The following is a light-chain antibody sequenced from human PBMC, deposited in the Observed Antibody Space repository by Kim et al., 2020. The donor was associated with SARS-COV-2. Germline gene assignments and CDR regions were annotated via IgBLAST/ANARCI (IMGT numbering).Light chain of an antibody. CDR2: EDD. V-gene: IGLV6-57*03. CDR3: QSYNRDNVL. J-gene: IGLJ2*01. Sequence: GRTVPICCTRSSGSIDDNYVQWYRQRPGGVPTAVIYEDDQRPSGVSDRFSGSIDNAANSASLTIAGRRTEDEADYYCQSYNRDNVLFGGGTQLTVL. CDR1: SGSIDDNY.